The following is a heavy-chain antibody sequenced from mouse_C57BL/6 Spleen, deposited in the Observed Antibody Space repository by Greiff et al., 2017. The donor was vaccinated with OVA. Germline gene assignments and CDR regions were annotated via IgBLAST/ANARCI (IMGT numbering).Heavy chain of an antibody. CDR3: TLDGYDWYFDV. D-gene: IGHD2-2*01. CDR1: GFTIKDDY. CDR2: IDPENGDT. V-gene: IGHV14-4*01. Sequence: VQLQQSGAELVRPGASVKLSCTASGFTIKDDYMHWVKQRPEQGLEWIGWIDPENGDTEYASKFQGKATITADTSSNTAYLQLSSLTSEDTAVYYCTLDGYDWYFDVWGTGTTVTVSS. J-gene: IGHJ1*03.